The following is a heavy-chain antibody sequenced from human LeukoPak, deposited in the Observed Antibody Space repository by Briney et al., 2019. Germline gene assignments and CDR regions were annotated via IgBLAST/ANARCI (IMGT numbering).Heavy chain of an antibody. CDR2: IYYTGST. D-gene: IGHD6-25*01. Sequence: PSETLSLTCTVSGGPISSGGYYWNWIRQHPGEGLEWIGYIYYTGSTYYNPSLKSRVTISVDTSKNQFSLKLSSVTAADTAVYYCARGGRKFLPANWGQGTLVTVSS. CDR3: ARGGRKFLPAN. J-gene: IGHJ4*02. V-gene: IGHV4-31*03. CDR1: GGPISSGGYY.